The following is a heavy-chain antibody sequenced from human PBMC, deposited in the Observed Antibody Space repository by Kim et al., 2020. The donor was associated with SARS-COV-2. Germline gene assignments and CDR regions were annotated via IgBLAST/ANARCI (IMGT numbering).Heavy chain of an antibody. CDR3: AREDREVAFNHEDLDV. CDR1: GFTFSSYS. CDR2: ISSSSSYI. V-gene: IGHV3-21*01. Sequence: GGSLRLSCAASGFTFSSYSMNWVRQAPGKGLEWVSSISSSSSYIYYADSVKGRFTISRDNAKNSLYLQMNSLRAEDTAVYYCAREDREVAFNHEDLDVWGQGTTVTVSS. J-gene: IGHJ6*02. D-gene: IGHD3-3*02.